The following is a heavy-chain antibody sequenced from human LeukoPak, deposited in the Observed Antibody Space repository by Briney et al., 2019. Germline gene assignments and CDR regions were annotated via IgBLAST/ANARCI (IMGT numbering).Heavy chain of an antibody. V-gene: IGHV2-70*11. CDR3: ARIRGTYCSSTTCSFEDF. J-gene: IGHJ4*02. CDR1: GFSFPNNGMC. D-gene: IGHD2-2*01. CDR2: IDWGEDK. Sequence: SGPTLVNPTQTLTLTCTFSGFSFPNNGMCVTWIRQPPGKALEWPARIDWGEDKSYSASLKTRLTISKDTSKNQVVLTMTNIDPVDTATYYCARIRGTYCSSTTCSFEDFWGQGTLVTVSS.